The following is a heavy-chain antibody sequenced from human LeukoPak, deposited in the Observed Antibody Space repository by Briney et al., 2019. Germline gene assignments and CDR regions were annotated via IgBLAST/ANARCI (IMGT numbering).Heavy chain of an antibody. D-gene: IGHD3-10*01. CDR2: IHASGTT. J-gene: IGHJ4*02. V-gene: IGHV4-4*07. CDR1: GGSISSYY. CDR3: ARDARQELLAGGFDF. Sequence: SETLSLTCTVSGGSISSYYWNWIRQPPGKGLEWIGRIHASGTTNYDPSLKRRLTMSVDTSKNQFSLKLKSVTAADTAVYYCARDARQELLAGGFDFWGQGALVTVSS.